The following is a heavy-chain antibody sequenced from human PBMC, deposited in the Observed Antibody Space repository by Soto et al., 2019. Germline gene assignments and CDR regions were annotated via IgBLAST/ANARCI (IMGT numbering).Heavy chain of an antibody. D-gene: IGHD4-17*01. V-gene: IGHV1-69*06. CDR1: GGTFSSYA. J-gene: IGHJ5*02. CDR3: ARDDDGGNARYNWFDP. CDR2: IIPIFGTA. Sequence: QVQLVQSGAEVKKPGSSVKVSCKASGGTFSSYAISWVRQAPGHGLEWMGGIIPIFGTANYAQKFQGRVTITADKSTSTAYMELSSLRSEDTAVYYWARDDDGGNARYNWFDPWGQGTLVTVSS.